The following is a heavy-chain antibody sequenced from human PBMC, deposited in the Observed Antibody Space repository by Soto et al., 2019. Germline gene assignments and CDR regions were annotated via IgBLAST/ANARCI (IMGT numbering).Heavy chain of an antibody. V-gene: IGHV1-18*01. J-gene: IGHJ4*02. CDR1: GYTFTSYG. Sequence: QVQLVQSGAEVKKPGASVKVSCKASGYTFTSYGISWVRQAPGQGLEWMGWISAYNGNTNYAQKLQGRVTMTTDTSTSTAYMELRRLRSDDTAVYYCARDGPEPDMIVVVPAFDYWGQGTLVTVSS. D-gene: IGHD3-22*01. CDR2: ISAYNGNT. CDR3: ARDGPEPDMIVVVPAFDY.